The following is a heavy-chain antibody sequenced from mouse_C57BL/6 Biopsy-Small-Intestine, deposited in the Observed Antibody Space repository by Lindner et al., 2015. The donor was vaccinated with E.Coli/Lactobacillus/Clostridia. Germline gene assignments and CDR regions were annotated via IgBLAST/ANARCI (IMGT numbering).Heavy chain of an antibody. D-gene: IGHD1-3*01. J-gene: IGHJ4*01. CDR3: VRDRGYQLLYS. Sequence: SVKVSCKASGYTFTDYALNWVRQAPGQRPEWMGWISGGNYNTKYSPKFQDRVAITQDTSASTAYMELSNLRSEDTAVYYCVRDRGYQLLYSWGQGTLVTVSS. CDR2: ISGGNYNT. CDR1: GYTFTDYA. V-gene: IGHV1-84*02.